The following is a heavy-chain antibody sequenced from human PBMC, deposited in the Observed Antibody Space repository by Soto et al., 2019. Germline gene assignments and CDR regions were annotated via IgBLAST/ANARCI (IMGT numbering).Heavy chain of an antibody. D-gene: IGHD4-17*01. CDR3: ARTLLNPTTVTTYNWFDP. CDR1: GGAISSYY. CDR2: IYYSGST. Sequence: QVQLQESGPGLVKPSETLSLTCTVSGGAISSYYWSWIRQPPGKGLECIGYIYYSGSTNYNPSLKSRVTISVDTSKNQFSLKLSSVTAADTAVYYCARTLLNPTTVTTYNWFDPWGQGTLVTVSS. V-gene: IGHV4-59*01. J-gene: IGHJ5*02.